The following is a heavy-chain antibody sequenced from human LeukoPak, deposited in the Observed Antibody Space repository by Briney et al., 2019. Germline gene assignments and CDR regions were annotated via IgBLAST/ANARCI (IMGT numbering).Heavy chain of an antibody. J-gene: IGHJ5*02. V-gene: IGHV3-48*03. CDR3: AREVSTSWFDP. CDR1: GFTFSAYQ. Sequence: GGSLRLSCSAFGFTFSAYQFHWLRQAPGKRLEWVSYISGSGETIFYSDSVKGRFTMSRDNAKDSLYLQMSSLTVDDTAVYYCAREVSTSWFDPWGQGTLVTVSS. CDR2: ISGSGETI. D-gene: IGHD5/OR15-5a*01.